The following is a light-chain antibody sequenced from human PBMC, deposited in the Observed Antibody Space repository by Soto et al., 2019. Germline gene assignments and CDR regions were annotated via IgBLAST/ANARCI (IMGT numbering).Light chain of an antibody. CDR3: QQYGSLLFT. CDR2: GAS. J-gene: IGKJ3*01. Sequence: EIVLTQSPGTLSLSPGERATLSCRASQSVSSSYLAWYQQKPGQAPRLLIYGASSRATGIPDRFNGSGSGTDFTRTISRLEPGDSAVYYCQQYGSLLFTFGPGTKVDIK. V-gene: IGKV3-20*01. CDR1: QSVSSSY.